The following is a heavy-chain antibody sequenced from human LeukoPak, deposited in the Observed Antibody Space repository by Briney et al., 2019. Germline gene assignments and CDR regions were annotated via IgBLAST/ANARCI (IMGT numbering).Heavy chain of an antibody. J-gene: IGHJ3*02. CDR2: IYYSGST. CDR3: AGRLWRRDGYNLSAFDI. CDR1: GGSISSYY. V-gene: IGHV4-59*01. Sequence: PSETLSLTCTVSGGSISSYYWNWIRQPPGKGLEWIGYIYYSGSTNYNPSLKSRVTISVDTSKNQFSLNLSSVTAADTAVYYCAGRLWRRDGYNLSAFDIWGQGAMVTVSS. D-gene: IGHD5-24*01.